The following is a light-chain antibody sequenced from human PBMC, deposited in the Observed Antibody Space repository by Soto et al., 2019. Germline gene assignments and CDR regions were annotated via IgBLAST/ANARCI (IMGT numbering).Light chain of an antibody. V-gene: IGLV2-14*03. CDR1: SSDIGAYDF. J-gene: IGLJ1*01. CDR3: SSHTISNTRV. CDR2: EVR. Sequence: QSALTQPASVSGSPGQSITISCTGTSSDIGAYDFVSWYQQHPDKAPKLMIYEVRNRPSGVSDRFSGSKSFDTATLTISGLQAEDEADYYCSSHTISNTRVFGTGTKVTVL.